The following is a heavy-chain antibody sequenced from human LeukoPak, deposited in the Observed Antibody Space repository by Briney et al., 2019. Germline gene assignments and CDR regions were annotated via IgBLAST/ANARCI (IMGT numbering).Heavy chain of an antibody. J-gene: IGHJ6*03. V-gene: IGHV3-74*01. CDR1: GFTFDDYG. CDR3: ARDGLFGSGSYYKPVVYYYYMDV. Sequence: PGGSLRLSCAASGFTFDDYGMSWVRQAPGKGLEWVSRINSDGSSTSYADSVKGRFTISRDNAKNTLYLQMNSLRAEDTAVYYCARDGLFGSGSYYKPVVYYYYMDVWGKGTTVTISS. CDR2: INSDGSST. D-gene: IGHD3-10*01.